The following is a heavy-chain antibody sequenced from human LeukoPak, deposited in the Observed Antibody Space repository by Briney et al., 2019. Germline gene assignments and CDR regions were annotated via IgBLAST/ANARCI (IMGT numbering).Heavy chain of an antibody. V-gene: IGHV4-39*01. D-gene: IGHD5-18*01. CDR1: GGSISSSNYY. Sequence: SETLSLTRTVSGGSISSSNYYWGGIRQPPGKGLEWIGNIYYTGSSYYNPSLKSRVTISVDTSKNQFYLKLNSVTAADTAVYYCARHKKSIVDTDMGPWGQGTLVTVSS. J-gene: IGHJ5*02. CDR3: ARHKKSIVDTDMGP. CDR2: IYYTGSS.